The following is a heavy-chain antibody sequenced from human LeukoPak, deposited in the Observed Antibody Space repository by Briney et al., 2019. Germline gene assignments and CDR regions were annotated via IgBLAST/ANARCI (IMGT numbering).Heavy chain of an antibody. Sequence: PSETLSLTCAVYGGSFSGYYWSWIRQPPGKGLEWIGEINHSGSTNYNPSLKSRVTISVDTSKNQFSLKLSSVTAADTAVYYCARRLAARPNWFDPWGQGTLVTVSS. V-gene: IGHV4-34*01. CDR1: GGSFSGYY. CDR3: ARRLAARPNWFDP. CDR2: INHSGST. D-gene: IGHD6-6*01. J-gene: IGHJ5*02.